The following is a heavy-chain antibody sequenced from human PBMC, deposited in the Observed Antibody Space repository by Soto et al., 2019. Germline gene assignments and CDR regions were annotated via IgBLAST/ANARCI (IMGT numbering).Heavy chain of an antibody. CDR1: GFSLSTSGAA. CDR3: AHRATMTIFGLIIDNGIWFDP. V-gene: IGHV2-5*02. Sequence: QINLIESGPTLVKPTQTPTLTCTFSGFSLSTSGAAVGWVRQPPGRALEWLALIYWDGDKRYNASLGNRLTITKDTSMNQVVLTLTNVDPADTATYYCAHRATMTIFGLIIDNGIWFDPWGQGTRVIVSS. D-gene: IGHD3-3*01. J-gene: IGHJ5*02. CDR2: IYWDGDK.